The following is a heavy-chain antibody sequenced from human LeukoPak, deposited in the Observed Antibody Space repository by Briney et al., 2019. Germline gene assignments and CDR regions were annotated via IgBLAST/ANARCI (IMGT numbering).Heavy chain of an antibody. CDR1: GFTFSSYW. D-gene: IGHD3-9*01. J-gene: IGHJ4*02. CDR3: AREGYFDWLFPDY. V-gene: IGHV3-7*01. CDR2: IKQDGSEK. Sequence: GSLGLSCAASGFTFSSYWMSWVRQAPGKGLEWVANIKQDGSEKYYVDSVKGRFTISRDNAKNSLYLQMNSLRAEDTAVYYCAREGYFDWLFPDYWGQGTLVTVSS.